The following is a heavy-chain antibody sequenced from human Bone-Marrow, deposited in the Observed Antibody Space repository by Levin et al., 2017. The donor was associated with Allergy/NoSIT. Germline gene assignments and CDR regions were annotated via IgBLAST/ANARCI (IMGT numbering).Heavy chain of an antibody. V-gene: IGHV3-30*03. CDR2: ISYDGTNK. Sequence: PGGSLRLSCAASAFTFSSYGMHWVRQAPGKGLEWVAVISYDGTNKYYAESVKGRVTISRDNSENMLSLPMNSVSADERVVYFGSRVMVVVPSGLTDDGGYDYEGAFENSFYGMDVWGQGTTVTVPS. J-gene: IGHJ6*02. D-gene: IGHD5-12*01. CDR1: AFTFSSYG. CDR3: SRVMVVVPSGLTDDGGYDYEGAFENSFYGMDV.